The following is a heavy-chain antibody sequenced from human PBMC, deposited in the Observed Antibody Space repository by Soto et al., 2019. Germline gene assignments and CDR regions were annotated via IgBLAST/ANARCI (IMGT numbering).Heavy chain of an antibody. CDR1: GYTFTDYY. CDR3: TRAHVAEPRTSGCGWFGP. J-gene: IGHJ5*02. CDR2: INPKSGGT. D-gene: IGHD6-19*01. V-gene: IGHV1-2*02. Sequence: ASVKVSCKASGYTFTDYYMHWVRQAPGQGLEWMGWINPKSGGTKYAQKFQGRVTMTRDTSISTAYMELSRLRSDDTALYFCTRAHVAEPRTSGCGWFGPWGQGTLVTVSS.